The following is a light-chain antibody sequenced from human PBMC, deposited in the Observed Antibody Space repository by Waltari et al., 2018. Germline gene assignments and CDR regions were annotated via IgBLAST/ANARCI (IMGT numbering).Light chain of an antibody. CDR2: LGS. J-gene: IGKJ5*01. V-gene: IGKV2-28*01. Sequence: DIVMTQSPLSLPVTPGEPASISCRSSQSLLHSNGYNYLDWYLQKPGQSPQILIYLGSNRASGVPDRFSGSGSGTECTLKISRVEAEDAGVYYCMEALQSVTFGQGTRLEIK. CDR1: QSLLHSNGYNY. CDR3: MEALQSVT.